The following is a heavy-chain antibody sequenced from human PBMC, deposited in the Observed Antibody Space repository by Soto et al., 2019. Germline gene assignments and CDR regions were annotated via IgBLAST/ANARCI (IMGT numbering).Heavy chain of an antibody. V-gene: IGHV3-23*01. J-gene: IGHJ4*02. CDR2: ISGSGGST. Sequence: GGSLRLSCAASGFTFSSYAMSWVRQAPGKGLEWVSAISGSGGSTYYADSVKGRFTISRDNSKNTLYLQMNSLRAEDTAVYYCAKGVCSSTSCYLYYFDYWGQGTLVTVSS. CDR3: AKGVCSSTSCYLYYFDY. CDR1: GFTFSSYA. D-gene: IGHD2-2*01.